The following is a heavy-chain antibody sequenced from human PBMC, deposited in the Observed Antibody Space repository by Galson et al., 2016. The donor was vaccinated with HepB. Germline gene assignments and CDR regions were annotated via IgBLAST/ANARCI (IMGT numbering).Heavy chain of an antibody. V-gene: IGHV3-21*06. CDR3: ARGSGYLIDY. CDR2: ISRRSTYI. D-gene: IGHD5-18*01. J-gene: IGHJ4*02. CDR1: GFNFNNYT. Sequence: SLRLSCAASGFNFNNYTMNWVRQAPGKRLEWISSISRRSTYIYYAESVQRRFTVSRDNTKNVVFLQMNDLRGEDTAVYYCARGSGYLIDYWGQGTLVTVSS.